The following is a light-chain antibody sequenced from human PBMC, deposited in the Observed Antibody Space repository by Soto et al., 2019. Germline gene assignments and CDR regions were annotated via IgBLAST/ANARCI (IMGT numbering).Light chain of an antibody. CDR3: LQDYNYPFT. J-gene: IGKJ4*01. CDR2: AAS. V-gene: IGKV1-6*01. CDR1: QGIKND. Sequence: AIQMTQSPSSLSASVGDRVTITCRASQGIKNDLGWYQQKPGKAPKLLISAASSLESGVPSRFSVSGSVTDFTLTITSLQPEDFATYYCLQDYNYPFTFGGGTRVEVK.